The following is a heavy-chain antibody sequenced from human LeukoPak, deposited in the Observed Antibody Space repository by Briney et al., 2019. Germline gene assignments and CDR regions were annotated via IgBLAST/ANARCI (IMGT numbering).Heavy chain of an antibody. Sequence: GGSLRLSCAASGFTFSSYAMSWVRQAPGKGLEWVSAISGSGGSTYYADSVKGRFTISRDNSKNTLYLQMNSLRAEDTAVYYCANPYCSSTSCYGDYYYYGMDVWGQGTTVTVS. CDR2: ISGSGGST. CDR1: GFTFSSYA. J-gene: IGHJ6*02. CDR3: ANPYCSSTSCYGDYYYYGMDV. D-gene: IGHD2-2*01. V-gene: IGHV3-23*01.